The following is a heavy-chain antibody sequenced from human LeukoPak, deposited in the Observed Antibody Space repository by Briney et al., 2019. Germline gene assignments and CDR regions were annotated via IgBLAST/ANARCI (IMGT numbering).Heavy chain of an antibody. CDR3: ARSPPYFGGEGWFDP. D-gene: IGHD2-21*01. CDR1: GGSVNSGAYY. J-gene: IGHJ5*02. V-gene: IGHV4-39*07. CDR2: IYSSGSA. Sequence: SETLSLTCTVSGGSVNSGAYYWSWIRQPPGKGLEWIGNIYSSGSAYYNPSLKSRVTMSVDTSKNQFSLELSSVTAADTAVYYCARSPPYFGGEGWFDPWGQGTLVTVSS.